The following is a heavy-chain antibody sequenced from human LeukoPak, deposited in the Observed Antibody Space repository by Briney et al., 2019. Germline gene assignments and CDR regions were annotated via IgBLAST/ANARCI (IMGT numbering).Heavy chain of an antibody. V-gene: IGHV6-1*01. D-gene: IGHD2-2*01. Sequence: SQTLSLTCAISGDGVSSNSAAWNWIRQSPSRGLEWLGRTYYRSKWYNDYAVSVKSRITINPDTSKNQFSLQLNSVTPEDTAVYYCARDQPLIRYYYYGMDVWGQGTTVTVSS. CDR1: GDGVSSNSAA. J-gene: IGHJ6*02. CDR2: TYYRSKWYN. CDR3: ARDQPLIRYYYYGMDV.